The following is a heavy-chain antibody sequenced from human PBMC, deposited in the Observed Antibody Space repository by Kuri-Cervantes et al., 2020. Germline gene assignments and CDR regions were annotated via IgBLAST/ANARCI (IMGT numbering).Heavy chain of an antibody. CDR3: AKDTFRWYFDY. CDR2: IKQDGSEK. V-gene: IGHV3-7*01. Sequence: GESLKISCAASGFTFSSYWMSWVRQAPGKGLEWVANIKQDGSEKYYVDSVKGRFTISRDNAKNSLYLQMNSLRAEDTAVYYCAKDTFRWYFDYWGQGTLVTVSS. J-gene: IGHJ4*02. CDR1: GFTFSSYW. D-gene: IGHD4-23*01.